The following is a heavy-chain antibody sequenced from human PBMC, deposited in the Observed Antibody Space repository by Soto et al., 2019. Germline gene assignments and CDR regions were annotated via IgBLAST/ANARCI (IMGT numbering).Heavy chain of an antibody. V-gene: IGHV3-7*03. J-gene: IGHJ5*02. Sequence: GGSLRLSCSASGFTFSGYWMTWVRQAPGKGLEWVANIKEDGSEKYYVDSVKGRFTISRDNPKNSLYLQMNSLRADDTAVSSFARPLYGSGSVCFGPWRRRHLVIACS. CDR3: ARPLYGSGSVCFGP. CDR1: GFTFSGYW. D-gene: IGHD3-10*01. CDR2: IKEDGSEK.